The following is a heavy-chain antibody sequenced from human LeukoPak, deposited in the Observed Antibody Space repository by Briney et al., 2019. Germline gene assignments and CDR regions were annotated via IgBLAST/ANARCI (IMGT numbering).Heavy chain of an antibody. J-gene: IGHJ4*02. CDR2: ISSSGSTI. CDR3: ARGIAAAPFDY. V-gene: IGHV3-48*03. Sequence: GGSLRLSCAASGFTFSSYEMNWVRQAPGKGLEWVSYISSSGSTIYYADSVKGRFTISRDNAKNSLYLQMNSLRAEDTALYYCARGIAAAPFDYWGQGTLVTVSS. D-gene: IGHD6-13*01. CDR1: GFTFSSYE.